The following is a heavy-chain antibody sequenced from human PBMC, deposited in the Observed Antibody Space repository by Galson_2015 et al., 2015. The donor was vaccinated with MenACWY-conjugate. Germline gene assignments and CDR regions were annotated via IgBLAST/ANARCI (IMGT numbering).Heavy chain of an antibody. CDR3: LRGNSGYGNFDC. CDR1: GFSLGAYW. D-gene: IGHD5-12*01. V-gene: IGHV3-74*01. J-gene: IGHJ4*01. CDR2: SKYDGSET. Sequence: SLRLSCAASGFSLGAYWMHWVRQVPGKGLEWVSRSKYDGSETYYADSVKGRFTVSRDNVKNTLYLQMNGLRAEDTAIYYCLRGNSGYGNFDCWGQGTLVTASS.